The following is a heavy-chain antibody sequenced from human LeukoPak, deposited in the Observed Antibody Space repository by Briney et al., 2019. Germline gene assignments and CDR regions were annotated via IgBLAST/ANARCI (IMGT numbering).Heavy chain of an antibody. CDR1: GDSISSYY. J-gene: IGHJ6*02. V-gene: IGHV4-4*07. CDR2: IYTSGST. Sequence: PSETLSLTCTVSGDSISSYYWSWIRQPAGKGLEWIGRIYTSGSTNYNPSLKSRATMSVDTSKNQFSLKLSSVTAADTAVYYCARDPRCSGGSCYSGYYYYGMDVWGQGTTVTVSS. CDR3: ARDPRCSGGSCYSGYYYYGMDV. D-gene: IGHD2-15*01.